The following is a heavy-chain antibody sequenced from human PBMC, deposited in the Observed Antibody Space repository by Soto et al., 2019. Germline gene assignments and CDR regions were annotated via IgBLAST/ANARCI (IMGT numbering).Heavy chain of an antibody. CDR1: GYTFTCYT. Sequence: AAVKVGCKASGYTFTCYTMNWVRQAQGERLEWMGGINPNFGKANSAQKFQGRVMITADESTSTAYMELSILRSEGTGVYYGARVLVSWVLRPRTGWLDPWGEGTLVTSP. J-gene: IGHJ5*02. CDR2: INPNFGKA. V-gene: IGHV1-69*13. D-gene: IGHD1-26*01. CDR3: ARVLVSWVLRPRTGWLDP.